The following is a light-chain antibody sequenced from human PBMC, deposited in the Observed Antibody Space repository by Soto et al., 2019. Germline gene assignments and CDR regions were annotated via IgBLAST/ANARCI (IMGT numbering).Light chain of an antibody. V-gene: IGLV2-14*01. CDR1: SSDVGGHNY. Sequence: QSALTQPASVSGSPGQSITISCNGTSSDVGGHNYVSWYQQHPGKAPKLMIYDVSNRPSGVSNRFSGSKSGNTASLTISGLQAEDEADYYCSSYTSSGTLYVFGTGTKLTVL. CDR2: DVS. CDR3: SSYTSSGTLYV. J-gene: IGLJ1*01.